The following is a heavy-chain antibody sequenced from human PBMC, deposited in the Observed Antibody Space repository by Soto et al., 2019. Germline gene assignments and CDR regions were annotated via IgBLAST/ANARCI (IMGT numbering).Heavy chain of an antibody. D-gene: IGHD6-6*01. V-gene: IGHV3-30*03. CDR2: ISYDGSDK. CDR1: GFTFTDYG. J-gene: IGHJ4*02. Sequence: GSLRLSCAASGFTFTDYGMHWVRQAPGKGLEWVAFISYDGSDKYYADSVKGRFAVSRDNSKNTLYLQMNSLRPEDTAVYYCAISSSSVYWGQGTLVTVSS. CDR3: AISSSSVY.